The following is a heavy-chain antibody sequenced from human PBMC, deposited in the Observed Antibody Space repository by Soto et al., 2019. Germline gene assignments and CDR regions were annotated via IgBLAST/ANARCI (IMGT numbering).Heavy chain of an antibody. CDR1: GGTFSSYA. Sequence: QVQLVQSGAEVKKPGSSVTVSCKASGGTFSSYAISWVRQAPGQGLEWMGGIIPNSDTTNYAQKYQGRVTITADESTSTAYMELSSLRSEDTAVYYCARSQGSSTSLEIYYYYYYGMDVWGQGTTVTVSS. CDR3: ARSQGSSTSLEIYYYYYYGMDV. D-gene: IGHD2-2*01. V-gene: IGHV1-69*01. CDR2: IIPNSDTT. J-gene: IGHJ6*02.